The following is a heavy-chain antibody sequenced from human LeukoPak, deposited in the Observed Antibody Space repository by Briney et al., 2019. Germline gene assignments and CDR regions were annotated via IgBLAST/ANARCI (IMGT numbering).Heavy chain of an antibody. D-gene: IGHD3-10*01. Sequence: GRSLRLSCAASGFTFSSYGMHWVRQAPGKGLEWVAVISTDGSTKNYADSAKGRFTISRDNSKNTLYLQMNSLGVEDTSVYYCVREDVTLVRGVIDYWGQGTPVTVPS. CDR3: VREDVTLVRGVIDY. CDR2: ISTDGSTK. J-gene: IGHJ4*02. CDR1: GFTFSSYG. V-gene: IGHV3-30*19.